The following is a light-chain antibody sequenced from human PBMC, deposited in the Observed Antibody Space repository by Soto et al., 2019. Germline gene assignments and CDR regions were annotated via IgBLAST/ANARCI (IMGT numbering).Light chain of an antibody. CDR2: VAC. CDR1: QSVSSI. J-gene: IGKJ4*01. Sequence: EIVMTQSPVTLSVSPGERATLSCRASQSVSSILAWYQQTTGKTPKLLSYVACTRATGIPARFSGSVSGTEFTLTISSLQSEDFAVYYCQQYNVWPLTFGGGTKVEFK. CDR3: QQYNVWPLT. V-gene: IGKV3-15*01.